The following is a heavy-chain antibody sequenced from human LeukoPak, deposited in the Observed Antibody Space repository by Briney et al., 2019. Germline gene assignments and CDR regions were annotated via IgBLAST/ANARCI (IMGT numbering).Heavy chain of an antibody. CDR2: MYYTENS. D-gene: IGHD5/OR15-5a*01. J-gene: IGHJ4*02. Sequence: SGTLSVTCTVSGDSISSYSWTWVRQPPGKGLEYIGHMYYTENSYYNPSLKSRVTISIDTSKNQFSLKLNSVTAADTAVYYCARRLVYYFDYWGQGTLVTVSS. CDR3: ARRLVYYFDY. V-gene: IGHV4-59*01. CDR1: GDSISSYS.